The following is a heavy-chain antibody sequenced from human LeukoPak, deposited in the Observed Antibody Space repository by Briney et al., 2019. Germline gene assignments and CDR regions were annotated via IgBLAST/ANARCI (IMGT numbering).Heavy chain of an antibody. D-gene: IGHD6-19*01. Sequence: GGSLRLSCAASGFTFYDYTMHWVRHAPGKGVECVSLISWDGVNKYYADSVRGRFTISRDNSKNSLYLQMNSLRTEDTALYYCAKDIRGSSGWYYSDNWGQGTLVTVSS. CDR2: ISWDGVNK. CDR3: AKDIRGSSGWYYSDN. CDR1: GFTFYDYT. J-gene: IGHJ4*02. V-gene: IGHV3-43*01.